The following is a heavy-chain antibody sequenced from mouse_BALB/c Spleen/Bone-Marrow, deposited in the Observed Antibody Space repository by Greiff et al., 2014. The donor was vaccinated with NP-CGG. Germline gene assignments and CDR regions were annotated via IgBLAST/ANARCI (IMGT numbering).Heavy chain of an antibody. V-gene: IGHV1-26*01. CDR1: GYSFTDYY. D-gene: IGHD2-14*01. CDR2: INPYNGAT. CDR3: ATDRYDEDYAMDY. Sequence: VQLQQSGPELVEPGASVKISCKASGYSFTDYYMHWVKQSHVKSLEWIGRINPYNGATSYNQNFEDKASLTVDKSSTTAYMELHSLTSEDSAVYYCATDRYDEDYAMDYWGQGTSVTVSS. J-gene: IGHJ4*01.